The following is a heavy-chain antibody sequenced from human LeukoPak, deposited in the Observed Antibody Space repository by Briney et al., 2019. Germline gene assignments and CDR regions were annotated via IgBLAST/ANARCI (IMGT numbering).Heavy chain of an antibody. D-gene: IGHD6-6*01. CDR2: INPNSGGT. V-gene: IGHV1-2*02. CDR3: ARAIAARYYYYYMDV. CDR1: GYTFTGYY. J-gene: IGHJ6*03. Sequence: ASVKVSCKASGYTFTGYYMRWVRQAPGQGLEWMGWINPNSGGTNYAQKFQGRVTMTRDTSISTAYMELSRLRSDDTAVYYCARAIAARYYYYYMDVWGKGTTVTVSS.